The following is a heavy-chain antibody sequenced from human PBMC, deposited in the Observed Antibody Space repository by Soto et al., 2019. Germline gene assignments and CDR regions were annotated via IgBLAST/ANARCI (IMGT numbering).Heavy chain of an antibody. V-gene: IGHV3-30-3*01. CDR2: ISYDGSNK. CDR1: GFTFSSYA. J-gene: IGHJ6*02. CDR3: ARDPYYYDSSGPAGDYYYYGMDV. Sequence: GGSLRLSCAASGFTFSSYAMHWVRQAPGKGLEWVAVISYDGSNKYYADSVKGRFTISRDNSKNTLYLQMNSLRAEDTAVYYCARDPYYYDSSGPAGDYYYYGMDVWGQGTTVTVSS. D-gene: IGHD3-22*01.